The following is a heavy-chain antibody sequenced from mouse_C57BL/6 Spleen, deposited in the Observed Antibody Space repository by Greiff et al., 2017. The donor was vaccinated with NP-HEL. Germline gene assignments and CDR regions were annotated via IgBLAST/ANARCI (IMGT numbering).Heavy chain of an antibody. CDR3: ARSCDYDRAWFAY. Sequence: QVQLKQPGAELVMPGASVKLSCKASGYTFTSYWMHWVKQRPGQGLEWIGEIDPSDSYTNYNQQFKGKSTLTVDKSSSTAYMQLSSLTSEDSAVYYCARSCDYDRAWFAYWGQGTLVTVSA. CDR1: GYTFTSYW. D-gene: IGHD2-4*01. CDR2: IDPSDSYT. V-gene: IGHV1-69*01. J-gene: IGHJ3*01.